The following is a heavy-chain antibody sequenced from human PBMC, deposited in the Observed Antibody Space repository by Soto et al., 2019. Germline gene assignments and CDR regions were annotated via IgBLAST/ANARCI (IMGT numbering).Heavy chain of an antibody. CDR2: ISSNGVGT. D-gene: IGHD6-6*01. Sequence: EVQLAESGGGLAQPGGSLRLSCAASGFTLSGYAMDWVHQAPGKRLEYVSGISSNGVGTYYANSVHGRFTNSRDNSKNTVYLQMGSLRPEDMAVYYCARRARPDFYYMYFWGKETTVTVSS. J-gene: IGHJ6*03. CDR3: ARRARPDFYYMYF. V-gene: IGHV3-64*01. CDR1: GFTLSGYA.